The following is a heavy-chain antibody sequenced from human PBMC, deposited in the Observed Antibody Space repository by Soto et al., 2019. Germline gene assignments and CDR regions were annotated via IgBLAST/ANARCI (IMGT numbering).Heavy chain of an antibody. Sequence: ASVKVSCKASGYTFTSYGISWVRQAPGQGLEWIGWISAYNGNTNYAQKLQGRVTMTTDTSTSTAYMELRSLRSDDTAVYYCARDSYDFWSGYPGHYYYYGMDVWGQGTTVTVSS. CDR3: ARDSYDFWSGYPGHYYYYGMDV. CDR1: GYTFTSYG. J-gene: IGHJ6*02. CDR2: ISAYNGNT. D-gene: IGHD3-3*01. V-gene: IGHV1-18*01.